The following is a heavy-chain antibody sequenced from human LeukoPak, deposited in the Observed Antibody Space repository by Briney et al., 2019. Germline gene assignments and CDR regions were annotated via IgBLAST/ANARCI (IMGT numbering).Heavy chain of an antibody. J-gene: IGHJ3*02. CDR2: MNPNSGNT. Sequence: ASVKVSCKASGYTFTSYDINWVRQATGQGLEWMGWMNPNSGNTGYAQKFQGRVTMTRNTSISTAYMELSSLRSEDTAVYYCAIPQGDYYDSSGYYYGSNFASDIWGQGTMVTVSS. CDR1: GYTFTSYD. D-gene: IGHD3-22*01. CDR3: AIPQGDYYDSSGYYYGSNFASDI. V-gene: IGHV1-8*01.